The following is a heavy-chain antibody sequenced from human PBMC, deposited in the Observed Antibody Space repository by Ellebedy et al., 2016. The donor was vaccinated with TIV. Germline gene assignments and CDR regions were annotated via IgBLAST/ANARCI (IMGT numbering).Heavy chain of an antibody. Sequence: GESLKISXAASGFTVSSNYMSWVRQAPGKGLEWVSVIYSGGSTYYADSVKGRFTISRDNSKNTLYLQMNSLRAEDTAVYYCARRKEYSGSYYFDYWGQGTLVTASS. CDR3: ARRKEYSGSYYFDY. CDR2: IYSGGST. V-gene: IGHV3-53*01. J-gene: IGHJ4*02. CDR1: GFTVSSNY. D-gene: IGHD1-26*01.